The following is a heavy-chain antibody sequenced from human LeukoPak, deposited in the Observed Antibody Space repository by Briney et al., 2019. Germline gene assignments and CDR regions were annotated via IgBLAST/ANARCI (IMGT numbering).Heavy chain of an antibody. D-gene: IGHD1-26*01. J-gene: IGHJ4*02. V-gene: IGHV1-18*01. CDR3: TRGEGFCDY. Sequence: ASVKVSCKASGYTFTNYAISWVRQAPGQGLGWMAWITVYNGNTNYAQKLQGRVTVTADTSTSTAYMELRNLRSDDTAVYYCTRGEGFCDYWGQGTLVTVSS. CDR2: ITVYNGNT. CDR1: GYTFTNYA.